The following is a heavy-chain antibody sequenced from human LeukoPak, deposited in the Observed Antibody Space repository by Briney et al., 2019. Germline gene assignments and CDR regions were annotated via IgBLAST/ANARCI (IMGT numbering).Heavy chain of an antibody. D-gene: IGHD3-10*01. CDR2: IYSGGST. CDR1: GFTFSSYG. Sequence: PGGSLRLSCAASGFTFSSYGMHWVRQAPGKGLEWVSVIYSGGSTYYADSVKGRFTISRDNSKNTLYLQMNSLRAEDTAVYYCARDGELYYYYGMDVWGQGTTVTVSS. V-gene: IGHV3-NL1*01. J-gene: IGHJ6*02. CDR3: ARDGELYYYYGMDV.